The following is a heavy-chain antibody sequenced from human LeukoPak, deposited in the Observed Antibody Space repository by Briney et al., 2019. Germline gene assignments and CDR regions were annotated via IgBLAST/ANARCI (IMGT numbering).Heavy chain of an antibody. J-gene: IGHJ5*02. Sequence: SETLSLTCTVSGGSISSGSYYWSWIREPAGKGLEWIGRIYTSGSTHYNPSLKSRVTISVDTSKNQFSLNLNSVTAADTAVYYCARAVGSSESNWFDPWGQGTLATVSS. CDR2: IYTSGST. V-gene: IGHV4-61*02. D-gene: IGHD6-19*01. CDR1: GGSISSGSYY. CDR3: ARAVGSSESNWFDP.